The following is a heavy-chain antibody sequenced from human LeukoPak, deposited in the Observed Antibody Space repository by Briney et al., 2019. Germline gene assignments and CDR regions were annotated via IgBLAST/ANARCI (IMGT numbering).Heavy chain of an antibody. D-gene: IGHD1-14*01. CDR2: IYPGDFET. J-gene: IGHJ5*02. V-gene: IGHV5-51*01. CDR1: GYSFTTYW. CDR3: ARSRNDNWFGP. Sequence: GESLKISCKWSGYSFTTYWIDWVRQMPGKGLEWMGIIYPGDFETRYSPSFQGQVTISADKSISTAYLQWSSLKASDTGMYYCARSRNDNWFGPWGQGTLVTVSS.